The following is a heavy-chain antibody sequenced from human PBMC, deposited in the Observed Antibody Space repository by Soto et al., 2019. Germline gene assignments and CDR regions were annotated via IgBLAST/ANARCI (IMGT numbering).Heavy chain of an antibody. CDR3: ARAGSEYQLLSGMGNWFDP. J-gene: IGHJ5*02. CDR1: GYTFPSYD. D-gene: IGHD2-2*01. V-gene: IGHV1-8*01. CDR2: MNPNSGNT. Sequence: ASVKVSCKASGYTFPSYDINWVRQATGQGIEWMRWMNPNSGNTGYAQKIQGRVTMTRNTSISTAYMELSSLRSEDTAVYYCARAGSEYQLLSGMGNWFDPWGQGTLVTVSS.